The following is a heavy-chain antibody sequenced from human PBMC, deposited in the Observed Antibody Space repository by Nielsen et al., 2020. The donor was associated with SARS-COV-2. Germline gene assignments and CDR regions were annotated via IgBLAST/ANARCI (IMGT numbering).Heavy chain of an antibody. CDR3: ARDGISSRSNGGY. V-gene: IGHV3-33*01. D-gene: IGHD6-13*01. J-gene: IGHJ4*02. CDR1: GFTFSSYG. CDR2: IWYDGSNK. Sequence: GGSLRLSCAASGFTFSSYGMHWVRQAPGKGLEWVAVIWYDGSNKYYADSVKGRFTISRDNAKNSLYLQMNSLRAEDTAVYYCARDGISSRSNGGYWGQGTLVTVSS.